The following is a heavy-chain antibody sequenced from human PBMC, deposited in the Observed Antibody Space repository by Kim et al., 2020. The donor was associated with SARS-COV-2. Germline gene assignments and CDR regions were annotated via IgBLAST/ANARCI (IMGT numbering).Heavy chain of an antibody. Sequence: SVKVSCKASGGTFSSYAISWVRQAPGQGLEWMGRIIPILGIANYAQKFQGRVTITADKSTSTAYMELSSLRSEDTAVYYCARAWLGYCSGGSCYSFGFDPWGQGTLVTVSS. V-gene: IGHV1-69*04. CDR1: GGTFSSYA. CDR2: IIPILGIA. J-gene: IGHJ5*02. CDR3: ARAWLGYCSGGSCYSFGFDP. D-gene: IGHD2-15*01.